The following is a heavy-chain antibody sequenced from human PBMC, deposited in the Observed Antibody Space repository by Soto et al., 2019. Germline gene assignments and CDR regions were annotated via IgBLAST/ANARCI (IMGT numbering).Heavy chain of an antibody. Sequence: SETLSLTCTVSGGSVSSGSYYWSWIRQPPGKGLEWIGYIYYSGSTNYNPSLKSRATISVDTSKNQFSLKLSSVTAADTAVYYCARVRVVPAAPFDYWGQGTLVTVSS. CDR1: GGSVSSGSYY. V-gene: IGHV4-61*01. CDR2: IYYSGST. CDR3: ARVRVVPAAPFDY. J-gene: IGHJ4*02. D-gene: IGHD2-2*01.